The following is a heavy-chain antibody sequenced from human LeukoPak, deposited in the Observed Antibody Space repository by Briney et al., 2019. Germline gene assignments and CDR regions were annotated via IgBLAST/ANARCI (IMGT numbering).Heavy chain of an antibody. Sequence: GGSLRLSCAASGFTFSSYEMNWVRQAPGKGLEGVSYISSSGSTIYYADSVKGRFTISRDNAKNSMYLQMNSLRAEDTAVYYCAELGITMIGVVWGKGTTVTISS. CDR3: AELGITMIGVV. J-gene: IGHJ6*04. D-gene: IGHD3-10*02. CDR1: GFTFSSYE. V-gene: IGHV3-48*03. CDR2: ISSSGSTI.